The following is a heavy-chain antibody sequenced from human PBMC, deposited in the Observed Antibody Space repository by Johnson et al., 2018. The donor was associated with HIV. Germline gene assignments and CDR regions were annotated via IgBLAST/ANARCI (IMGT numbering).Heavy chain of an antibody. D-gene: IGHD6-13*01. CDR2: ISRDGGTE. V-gene: IGHV3-30*19. CDR3: ASELPKNTGYSSSWYHCQAFDI. Sequence: QVQLVESGGGVVHPGKSLRLSCVGSGFTFSSYGMHWVRQAPGEGLDWVAFISRDGGTEYYADSVKGRFAISRDNAKSTLYLLMNYLTPEDTAMYYCASELPKNTGYSSSWYHCQAFDIWGQGTMVTVSS. CDR1: GFTFSSYG. J-gene: IGHJ3*02.